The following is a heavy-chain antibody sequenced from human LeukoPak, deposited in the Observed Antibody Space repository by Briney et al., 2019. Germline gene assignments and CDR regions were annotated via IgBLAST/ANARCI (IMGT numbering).Heavy chain of an antibody. CDR2: ISSSGSTI. D-gene: IGHD3-10*02. CDR1: GFTFSSCG. J-gene: IGHJ6*04. CDR3: AELGITMIGGV. V-gene: IGHV3-48*04. Sequence: GGTLRLSCAASGFTFSSCGMSWVRQAPGKGLEWVSAISSSGSTIYYADSVKGRFTISRDNAKNSLYLQMNSLRAEDTAVYYCAELGITMIGGVWGKGTTVTISS.